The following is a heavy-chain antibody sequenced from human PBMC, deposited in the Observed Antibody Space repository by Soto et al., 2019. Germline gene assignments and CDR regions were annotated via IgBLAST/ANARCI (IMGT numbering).Heavy chain of an antibody. Sequence: DVQLVESGGGSVQPGGSLRLSCAASGFTFSSYWMHWVRQAPGKGLVWVSRFNKEGSGTDYADFVKGRFTISRDNAKNTLILQMSSLRVEDTAVYYCAGTGSASYWGQGTLVTVSP. CDR2: FNKEGSGT. CDR1: GFTFSSYW. V-gene: IGHV3-74*01. J-gene: IGHJ4*02. D-gene: IGHD2-8*02. CDR3: AGTGSASY.